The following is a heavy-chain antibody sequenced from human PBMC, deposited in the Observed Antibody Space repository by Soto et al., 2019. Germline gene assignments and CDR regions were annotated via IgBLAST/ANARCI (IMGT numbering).Heavy chain of an antibody. J-gene: IGHJ4*02. CDR3: TRLGHPPSSFDYGDYVDY. V-gene: IGHV3-73*01. Sequence: GGSLRLSCAASGFTFSGSAMHWVRQASGKGLEWVGRIRSKANSYATAYAPSVKGRFTISRDDSKNTAYLQMNSLKTEDTAVYYCTRLGHPPSSFDYGDYVDYWGQGTLVTVSS. D-gene: IGHD4-17*01. CDR1: GFTFSGSA. CDR2: IRSKANSYAT.